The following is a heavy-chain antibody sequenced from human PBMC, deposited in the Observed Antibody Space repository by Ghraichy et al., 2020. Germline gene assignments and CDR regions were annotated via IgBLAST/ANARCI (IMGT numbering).Heavy chain of an antibody. CDR2: INSDGSST. CDR3: GRDKIVAAIDY. Sequence: GGSLRLSCAASGFTFSSYWMHWVRQAPGKGLVWVSRINSDGSSTTYADSVKGRFTISRDNAKNTMYLQMHSLRAEDTAVYYCGRDKIVAAIDYWGQGTLVTVSS. D-gene: IGHD6-25*01. J-gene: IGHJ4*02. V-gene: IGHV3-74*03. CDR1: GFTFSSYW.